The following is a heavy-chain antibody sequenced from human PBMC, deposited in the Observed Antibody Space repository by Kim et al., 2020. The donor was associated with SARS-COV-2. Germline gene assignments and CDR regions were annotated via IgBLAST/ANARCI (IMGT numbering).Heavy chain of an antibody. D-gene: IGHD3-16*01. CDR3: ARRGGDFGMDV. CDR2: T. J-gene: IGHJ6*02. Sequence: TRYSPSFQGQFTISADKSISTAYLQWSSLKASDTAMYYCARRGGDFGMDVWGQGTTVTVSS. V-gene: IGHV5-51*01.